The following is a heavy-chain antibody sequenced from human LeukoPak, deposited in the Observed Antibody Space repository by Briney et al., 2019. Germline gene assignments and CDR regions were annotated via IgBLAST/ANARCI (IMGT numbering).Heavy chain of an antibody. CDR2: ISSSGSVK. D-gene: IGHD3-9*01. CDR3: ARGALRYSDY. Sequence: GGSLRLSCAASGFTVSSYEMNWVRQAPGKGLEWVSYISSSGSVKFYADSVKGRFTISRDNAKNSLYLQMNSLRDEDTAVHYCARGALRYSDYWGQGTLVTVSS. V-gene: IGHV3-48*03. J-gene: IGHJ4*02. CDR1: GFTVSSYE.